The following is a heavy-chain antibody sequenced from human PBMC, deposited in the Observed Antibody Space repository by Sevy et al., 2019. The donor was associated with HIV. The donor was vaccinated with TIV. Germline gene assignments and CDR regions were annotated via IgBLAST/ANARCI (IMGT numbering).Heavy chain of an antibody. D-gene: IGHD3-22*01. Sequence: GGSLRLSCAASGFTFSRYAMNWVRQAPGKGLEWVSAISGSAGSTYYADSVEGRFTISRDNSKNTLFLQMNSLRVEDTALYYCAKGDRTFYGMDVWGQGTTVTVS. CDR3: AKGDRTFYGMDV. J-gene: IGHJ6*02. V-gene: IGHV3-23*01. CDR1: GFTFSRYA. CDR2: ISGSAGST.